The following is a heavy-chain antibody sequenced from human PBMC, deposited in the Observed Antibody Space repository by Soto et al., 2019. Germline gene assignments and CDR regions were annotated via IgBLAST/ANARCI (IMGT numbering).Heavy chain of an antibody. CDR2: ISYDGSNK. D-gene: IGHD1-1*01. V-gene: IGHV3-30-3*01. CDR1: GFTFSNYV. CDR3: ARGKGYPYCDY. Sequence: QVQLVESGGGVVQPGRSLRLSCAASGFTFSNYVIHWVRQAPGKGLEWVAVISYDGSNKYYANSVKGRFTISRDNSKNTLYLQMNSLRAEDTAVYYCARGKGYPYCDYWGQGTLVTVSS. J-gene: IGHJ4*02.